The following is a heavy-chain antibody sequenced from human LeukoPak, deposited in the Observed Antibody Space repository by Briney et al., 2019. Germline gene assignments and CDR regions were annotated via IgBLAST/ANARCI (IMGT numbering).Heavy chain of an antibody. D-gene: IGHD3-10*01. V-gene: IGHV4-59*01. Sequence: SETLSLTCTVSGGSISSYYWSWIRQPPGKGLEWIGYIYYSGSTNYNPSLKSRLTISVDTSKNQFSLKLSSVTAADTAVYYCARTEYYFDYWGHGTLVTVSS. CDR2: IYYSGST. J-gene: IGHJ4*01. CDR3: ARTEYYFDY. CDR1: GGSISSYY.